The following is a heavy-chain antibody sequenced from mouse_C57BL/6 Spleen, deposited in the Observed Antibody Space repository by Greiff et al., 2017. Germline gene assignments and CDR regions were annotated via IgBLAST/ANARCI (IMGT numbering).Heavy chain of an antibody. J-gene: IGHJ1*03. V-gene: IGHV1-15*01. D-gene: IGHD1-1*01. Sequence: QVQLQQSGAELVRPGASVTLSCKASGYTFTDYEMHWVKQTPVHGLEWIGAIDPETGGTAYNQKFKGKAILTADKSSSTAYMELRSLTSEDSAVYYCTRRDDGSSYGYFDGWGTGTTVTVSS. CDR3: TRRDDGSSYGYFDG. CDR1: GYTFTDYE. CDR2: IDPETGGT.